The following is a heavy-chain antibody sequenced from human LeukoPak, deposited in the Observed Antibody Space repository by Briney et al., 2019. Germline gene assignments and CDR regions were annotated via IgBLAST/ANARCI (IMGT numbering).Heavy chain of an antibody. CDR2: INSSGGST. D-gene: IGHD5-12*01. CDR1: GYTFTSYY. CDR3: AIIPGPSYSGYDKTDAFDI. J-gene: IGHJ3*02. Sequence: ASVKVSCKASGYTFTSYYMHWVRQAPGQGLEWMGIINSSGGSTSYAQKVQGRVTMTRDMSTSTVYMELSSLRSEDTAVYYCAIIPGPSYSGYDKTDAFDIWGQGTMVTVSS. V-gene: IGHV1-46*01.